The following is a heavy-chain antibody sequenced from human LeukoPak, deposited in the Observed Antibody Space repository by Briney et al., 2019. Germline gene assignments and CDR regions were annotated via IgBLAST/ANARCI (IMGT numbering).Heavy chain of an antibody. CDR1: GFTFGSYD. CDR3: ARTRGAYGSGSSRLDY. V-gene: IGHV3-48*03. J-gene: IGHJ4*02. D-gene: IGHD3-10*01. Sequence: GGSLSLTCAASGFTFGSYDMNWVRQAPGKGLVWISYICSSGSTIYYADSVKGRFTISRDNTKNSLSLQMKSLRAEDTAVYYCARTRGAYGSGSSRLDYWGQGTLVTVSS. CDR2: ICSSGSTI.